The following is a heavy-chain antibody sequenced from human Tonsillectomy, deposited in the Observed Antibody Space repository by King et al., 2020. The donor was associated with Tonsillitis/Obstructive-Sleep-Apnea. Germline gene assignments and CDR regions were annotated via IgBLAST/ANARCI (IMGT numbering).Heavy chain of an antibody. V-gene: IGHV1-3*01. D-gene: IGHD2-8*01. Sequence: VQLVQSGAEVKKPGASVKLSCKASGYTFSSYAMHWVRQAPGQRPEWMGWINAANGYTEYSQKFQGRVTMTSDTSANTAFMELGSRTSGDTAVYYCARESPNAEGDYWGQGTLVTVSS. CDR2: INAANGYT. CDR3: ARESPNAEGDY. CDR1: GYTFSSYA. J-gene: IGHJ4*02.